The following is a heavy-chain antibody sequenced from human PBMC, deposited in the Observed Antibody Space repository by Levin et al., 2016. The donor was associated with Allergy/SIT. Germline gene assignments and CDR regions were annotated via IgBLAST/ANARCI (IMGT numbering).Heavy chain of an antibody. V-gene: IGHV3-21*01. CDR1: GFTFSSYS. CDR2: ISSSSSYI. CDR3: ARVRSSNPET. D-gene: IGHD2-2*01. Sequence: GESLKISCAASGFTFSSYSMNWVRQAPGKGLEWVSSISSSSSYIYYADSVKGRFTISRDNAKNSLYLQMNSLRAEDTAVYYCARVRSSNPETWGQGTLVTVSS. J-gene: IGHJ4*02.